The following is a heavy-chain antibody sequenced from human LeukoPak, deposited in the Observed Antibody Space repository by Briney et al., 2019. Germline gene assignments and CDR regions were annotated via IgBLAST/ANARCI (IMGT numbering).Heavy chain of an antibody. CDR1: GGSIRSGGYS. Sequence: SQTLSLTCAVSGGSIRSGGYSWSWIRQPPGKGLEWIGYIYHSGSTYYNPSLKSRVTISVDRSKNQFSLKLSSVTAADTAVYYCARDHSEGWFDPWGQGTLVTVSS. CDR3: ARDHSEGWFDP. J-gene: IGHJ5*02. V-gene: IGHV4-30-2*01. CDR2: IYHSGST.